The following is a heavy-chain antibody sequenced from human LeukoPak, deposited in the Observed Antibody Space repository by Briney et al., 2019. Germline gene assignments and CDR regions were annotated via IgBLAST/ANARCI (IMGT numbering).Heavy chain of an antibody. V-gene: IGHV3-11*01. D-gene: IGHD6-13*01. Sequence: GGSLRLSCVASGFTFSNYWMSWVRQAPGKGLEWVSYISSSGSTIYYADSVKGRFTISRDNAKNSLYLQMNSLRAEDTAVYYCARKYSSSWYGDYWGQGTLVTVSS. CDR1: GFTFSNYW. CDR2: ISSSGSTI. J-gene: IGHJ4*02. CDR3: ARKYSSSWYGDY.